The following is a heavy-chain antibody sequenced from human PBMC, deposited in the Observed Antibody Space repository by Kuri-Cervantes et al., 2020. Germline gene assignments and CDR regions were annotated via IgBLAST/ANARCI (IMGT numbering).Heavy chain of an antibody. D-gene: IGHD6-19*01. V-gene: IGHV3-23*01. CDR1: GFTFSSYA. J-gene: IGHJ5*02. Sequence: GGSLRLSCAASGFTFSSYAMSWVRQAPGKGLEWVSAISGSGGSTYYADSVKGRFTISGDNSKNTLYLQMNSLRAEDTAVYYCARGTGIAVAGIIFSWGQGTLVTVSS. CDR3: ARGTGIAVAGIIFS. CDR2: ISGSGGST.